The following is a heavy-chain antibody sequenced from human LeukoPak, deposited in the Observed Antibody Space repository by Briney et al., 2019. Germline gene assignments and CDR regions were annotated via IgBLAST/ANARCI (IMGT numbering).Heavy chain of an antibody. Sequence: PSETLSLTCAVYGGSFSGYYWSWIRQPPGKGLEWIGEINHSGSTNYNPSLKSRVTISVDTSKNQFSPKLSSVTAADTAVYYCARSPGGSVFYYYYYYGVDVWGQGTTVTVSS. CDR3: ARSPGGSVFYYYYYYGVDV. J-gene: IGHJ6*02. CDR2: INHSGST. V-gene: IGHV4-34*01. CDR1: GGSFSGYY. D-gene: IGHD1-26*01.